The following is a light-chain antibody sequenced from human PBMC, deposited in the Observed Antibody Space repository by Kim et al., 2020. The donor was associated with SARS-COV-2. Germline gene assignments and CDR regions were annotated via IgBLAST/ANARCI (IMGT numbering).Light chain of an antibody. CDR1: QSVSSNS. V-gene: IGKV3-20*01. Sequence: EIVLTQSPGTLSLSPGERATLSCRASQSVSSNSLTWYQQKPGQAPRLLMYGASSRATGIPDRFSGSGSGTDFTLTISRLEPEDFAVYYCHQYASSPRTFGQGTKLEI. CDR3: HQYASSPRT. J-gene: IGKJ2*01. CDR2: GAS.